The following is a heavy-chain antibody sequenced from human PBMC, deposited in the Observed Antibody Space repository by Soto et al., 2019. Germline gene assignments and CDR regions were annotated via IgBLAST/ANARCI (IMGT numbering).Heavy chain of an antibody. CDR2: IYSGGTT. CDR1: GFTVSSNY. J-gene: IGHJ5*02. V-gene: IGHV3-66*01. D-gene: IGHD6-6*01. CDR3: ARDNDGAQFASSYNDL. Sequence: PGGSLRLSCAASGFTVSSNYMNWVRQAPGKGLEWVSVIYSGGTTFYADSVRGRFTISRDDSRNTLYLHMNGLTAEDTAVYYCARDNDGAQFASSYNDLWGQGTLVTVSS.